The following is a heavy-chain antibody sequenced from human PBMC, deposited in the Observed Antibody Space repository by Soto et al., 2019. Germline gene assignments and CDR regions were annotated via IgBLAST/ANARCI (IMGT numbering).Heavy chain of an antibody. CDR2: ISGSGGST. J-gene: IGHJ5*02. V-gene: IGHV3-23*01. D-gene: IGHD6-6*01. CDR3: ARTGIAARLDWFDP. CDR1: GFTFSSYA. Sequence: GGSLILSCVASGFTFSSYAMSWVRQAPGKGLEWVSAISGSGGSTYYADSVKGRFTISRDNSKNTLYLQMNSLRAEDTAVYYCARTGIAARLDWFDPWGQGTLVTVSS.